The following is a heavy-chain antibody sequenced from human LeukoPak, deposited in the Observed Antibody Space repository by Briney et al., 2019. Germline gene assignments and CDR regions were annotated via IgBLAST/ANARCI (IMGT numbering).Heavy chain of an antibody. CDR3: VAAGGY. D-gene: IGHD6-13*01. CDR2: IKDDGSEK. Sequence: GGSLRLSCAASGFTFSGSAMHWVRQAPGRGLEWVASIKDDGSEKNYVDSVKGRFTISRDNANKSLCLQMNSLRTEDTAVYYCVAAGGYWGQGALVTVSS. CDR1: GFTFSGSA. V-gene: IGHV3-7*05. J-gene: IGHJ4*02.